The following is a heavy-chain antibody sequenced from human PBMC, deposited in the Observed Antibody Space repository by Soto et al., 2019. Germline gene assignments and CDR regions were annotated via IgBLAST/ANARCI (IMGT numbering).Heavy chain of an antibody. CDR2: ISANNGNT. CDR1: GCTFTSYD. V-gene: IGHV1-18*01. CDR3: ARDPEVDRGSGGSCYKCWFDP. D-gene: IGHD2-15*01. Sequence: ASVKVSCKASGCTFTSYDINWVRQATGQGLEWMGWISANNGNTNYAQKLQGRVTMTTDTSTSTAYMELRSLRSDDTAVYYCARDPEVDRGSGGSCYKCWFDPWGQGTLVTVSS. J-gene: IGHJ5*02.